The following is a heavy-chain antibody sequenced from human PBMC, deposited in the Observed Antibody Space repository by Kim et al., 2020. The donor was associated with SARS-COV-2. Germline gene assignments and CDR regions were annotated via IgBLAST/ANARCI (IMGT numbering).Heavy chain of an antibody. J-gene: IGHJ1*01. Sequence: SETLSLTCAVYGGSFSGYYWSWIRQPPGKGLEWIGEINHSGSTNYNPSLKSRVTISVDTSKNQFSLKLSSVTAADTAVYYCARGPPPFQYYYDSSGYPEKYFQHWGQGTLVTVSS. CDR2: INHSGST. V-gene: IGHV4-34*01. D-gene: IGHD3-22*01. CDR1: GGSFSGYY. CDR3: ARGPPPFQYYYDSSGYPEKYFQH.